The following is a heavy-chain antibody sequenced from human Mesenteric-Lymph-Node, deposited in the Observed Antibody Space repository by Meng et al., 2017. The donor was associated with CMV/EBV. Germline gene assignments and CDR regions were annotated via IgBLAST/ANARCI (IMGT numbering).Heavy chain of an antibody. D-gene: IGHD6-13*01. CDR1: GYTFTGYY. Sequence: KAAGYTFTGYYMRWVRQAPGQGLEWMGRINPNSGGTNYAQKFQSRVTMTRDTSISTAYMELSRLRSDDTAVYYCARDHQAYSSSWIDYWGQGTLVTVSS. CDR3: ARDHQAYSSSWIDY. CDR2: INPNSGGT. V-gene: IGHV1-2*06. J-gene: IGHJ4*02.